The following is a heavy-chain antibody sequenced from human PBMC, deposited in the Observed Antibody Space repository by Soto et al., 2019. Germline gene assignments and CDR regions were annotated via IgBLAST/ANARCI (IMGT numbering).Heavy chain of an antibody. CDR1: GYTFCNYA. CDR3: ARVQYRGDDFRLAFDI. CDR2: IHAGNGYT. J-gene: IGHJ3*02. V-gene: IGHV1-3*01. Sequence: QVQLVRSGAQVKNPGASVKVSCKASGYTFCNYALPWVRQPPGRRLEWFGWIHAGNGYTKHSQRIKRRVTITRDTSASTVHTDLSSLRSEDTAVYYSARVQYRGDDFRLAFDIWGQGTRVNVSS. D-gene: IGHD5-12*01.